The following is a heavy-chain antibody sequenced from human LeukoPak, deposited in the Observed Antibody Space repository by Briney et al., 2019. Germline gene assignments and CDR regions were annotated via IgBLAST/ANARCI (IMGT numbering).Heavy chain of an antibody. D-gene: IGHD2/OR15-2a*01. J-gene: IGHJ4*02. Sequence: SETLSLTCAVYGGSFSGYQWSWIRQPPGRGLEWIGEINHSGRTKYNPSLKSRVAMSVDTSKNQFSLNLNSVTAADTAVYYCARGEYRRDYWGQGTLVTVSS. CDR3: ARGEYRRDY. CDR1: GGSFSGYQ. CDR2: INHSGRT. V-gene: IGHV4-34*01.